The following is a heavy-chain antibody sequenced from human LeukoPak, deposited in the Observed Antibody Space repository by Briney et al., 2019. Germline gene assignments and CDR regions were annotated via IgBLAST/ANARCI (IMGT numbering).Heavy chain of an antibody. CDR3: VSGGHVDF. V-gene: IGHV3-7*01. CDR1: GFTFSAYW. CDR2: MSPDGSEE. Sequence: PGGSLRLSRAASGFTFSAYWMTWVRQSPGKGLEWVANMSPDGSEENYVDSVKGRFTISRDNAKSSLYLHMNSLRAEDTAVYYCVSGGHVDFFGQGTLVSVSS. J-gene: IGHJ4*02. D-gene: IGHD3-10*01.